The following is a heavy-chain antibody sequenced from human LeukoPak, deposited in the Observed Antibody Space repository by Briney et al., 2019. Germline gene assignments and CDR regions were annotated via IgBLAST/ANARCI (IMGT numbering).Heavy chain of an antibody. Sequence: SETLSLTCTVSGGSISSYYWSWIRQPPGKGLEWIGYIYYSGSTNYNPSLKSRVTISVDTSKNQFSLKLSSVTAADTAVYYCAGEGYCSGGSCYRRYAFDIWGQGTMVTVSS. D-gene: IGHD2-15*01. CDR1: GGSISSYY. V-gene: IGHV4-59*01. CDR2: IYYSGST. CDR3: AGEGYCSGGSCYRRYAFDI. J-gene: IGHJ3*02.